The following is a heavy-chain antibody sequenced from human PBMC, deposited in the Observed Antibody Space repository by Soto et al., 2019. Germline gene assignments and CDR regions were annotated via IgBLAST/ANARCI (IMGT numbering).Heavy chain of an antibody. D-gene: IGHD3-10*01. CDR2: INPRGGST. J-gene: IGHJ6*02. Sequence: QVLLVQSGAEVKKPGASVRVSCKASGYPFTDYFIHWVRQAPGQGLEWMGRINPRGGSTSYPQKFQGRVTMTTDTSTTTVYMELSSLTSEDTAVFYCARGSGSFVYGMDVWGQGTTVTVSS. V-gene: IGHV1-46*01. CDR3: ARGSGSFVYGMDV. CDR1: GYPFTDYF.